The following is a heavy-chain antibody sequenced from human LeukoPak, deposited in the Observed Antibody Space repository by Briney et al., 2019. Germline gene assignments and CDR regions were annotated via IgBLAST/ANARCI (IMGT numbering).Heavy chain of an antibody. CDR3: ARARELSGPFDY. Sequence: GGSLRLSCAASGFTFSSYWMHWVRQAPGKGLGWVSRINSDGSSTSYADSVKGRFTISRDNAKNTLYLQMNSLRAEDTAVYYCARARELSGPFDYWGQGTLVTVSS. CDR1: GFTFSSYW. CDR2: INSDGSST. D-gene: IGHD3-16*02. J-gene: IGHJ4*02. V-gene: IGHV3-74*01.